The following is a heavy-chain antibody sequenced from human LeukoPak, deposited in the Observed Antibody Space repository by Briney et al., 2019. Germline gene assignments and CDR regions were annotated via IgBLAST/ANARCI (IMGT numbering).Heavy chain of an antibody. J-gene: IGHJ4*02. CDR1: GGSISSSNYY. Sequence: SETLSLTCVVSGGSISSSNYYWAWIRQPPGKGLEWIGSIYYSGSTYYNPSHKSRVTISVDTSKNEFSLKLSSVTAADTAVYYCARRRIVATIDYWGQGTLVTVSS. D-gene: IGHD5-12*01. CDR2: IYYSGST. V-gene: IGHV4-39*01. CDR3: ARRRIVATIDY.